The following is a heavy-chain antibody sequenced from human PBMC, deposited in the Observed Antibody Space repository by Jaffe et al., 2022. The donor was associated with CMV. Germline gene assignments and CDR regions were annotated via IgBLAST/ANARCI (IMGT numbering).Heavy chain of an antibody. CDR3: AKVFWGVSGPIDPFDS. J-gene: IGHJ4*02. V-gene: IGHV3-23*01. D-gene: IGHD3-3*01. CDR1: GFTFDTYG. Sequence: EVQLLESGGDLVQPGGSLRLSCAASGFTFDTYGMSWVRQTPGKGLEWVSTVSGSGDYTYYADSVKGRFTISRDNSKNTLYLQMDSLRAEDTAVYYCAKVFWGVSGPIDPFDSWGPGNLVTVSS. CDR2: VSGSGDYT.